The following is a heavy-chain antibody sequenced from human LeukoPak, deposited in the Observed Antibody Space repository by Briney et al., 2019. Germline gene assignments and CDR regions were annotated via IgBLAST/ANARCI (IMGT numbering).Heavy chain of an antibody. D-gene: IGHD6-13*01. Sequence: GGSLRLSCAASGFPFSNYWMHWVRQAPGRGLVWVSRVNSDGSTTNYADSVKGRFTISRDNAENTLYMRMNSLRPEDTAVYYCARGYYSSSRFDSWGQGTLVTVSS. J-gene: IGHJ4*02. V-gene: IGHV3-74*01. CDR1: GFPFSNYW. CDR2: VNSDGSTT. CDR3: ARGYYSSSRFDS.